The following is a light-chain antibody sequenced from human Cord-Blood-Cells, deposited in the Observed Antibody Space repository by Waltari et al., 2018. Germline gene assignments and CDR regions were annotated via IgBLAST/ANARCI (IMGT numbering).Light chain of an antibody. CDR1: QSVSSY. CDR3: QQRSNWPLT. V-gene: IGKV3-11*01. CDR2: DAS. Sequence: EVVLTQSPATLSSSPGERATLSCRARQSVSSYLACDQQKPGEAPRLLIYDASNRATGIPARFSGSGSGTDFTLTISSLEPEDFAVYYGQQRSNWPLTFGGGTKVEIK. J-gene: IGKJ4*01.